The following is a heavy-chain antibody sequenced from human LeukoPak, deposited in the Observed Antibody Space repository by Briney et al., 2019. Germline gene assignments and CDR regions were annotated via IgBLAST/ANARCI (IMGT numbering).Heavy chain of an antibody. CDR1: GFTFSTYS. V-gene: IGHV3-7*01. Sequence: GGCLRLSCAASGFTFSTYSMGWVRQAPGKGLEWVASIKQDISEKYYVDSVKGRFTISRDNAKNSLYLQMNSLRAEDTAVYYCARKLGTPGPWGQGTLVTVSS. J-gene: IGHJ5*02. D-gene: IGHD4-23*01. CDR2: IKQDISEK. CDR3: ARKLGTPGP.